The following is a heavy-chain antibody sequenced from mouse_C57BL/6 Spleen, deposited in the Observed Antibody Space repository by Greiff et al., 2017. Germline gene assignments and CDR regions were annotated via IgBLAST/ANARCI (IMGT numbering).Heavy chain of an antibody. CDR1: GYTFTSYW. V-gene: IGHV1-52*01. CDR3: ARSLNTAVVDAMGG. CDR2: IDPSDSET. J-gene: IGHJ4*01. D-gene: IGHD1-1*01. Sequence: VQLQQPGAELVRPGSSVKLSCKASGYTFTSYWMHWVKQRPIQGLEWIGNIDPSDSETHYNQKFKDKATLTVDKSSSTAYMQLSSLTSEDSAVYYCARSLNTAVVDAMGGWGQGASVTFST.